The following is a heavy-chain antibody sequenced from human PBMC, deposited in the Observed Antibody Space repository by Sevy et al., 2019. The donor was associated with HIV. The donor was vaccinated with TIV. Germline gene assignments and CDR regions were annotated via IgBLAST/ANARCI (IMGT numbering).Heavy chain of an antibody. V-gene: IGHV3-48*02. D-gene: IGHD5-12*01. CDR3: ARDQALRGYSGYDPRAGMDV. CDR2: ISSSSSTI. CDR1: GFTFSSYS. J-gene: IGHJ6*02. Sequence: GGSLRLSCAASGFTFSSYSMNWVRQAPGKGLEWVSYISSSSSTIYYADSVKGRFTISRDNAKNSLYLQMNSLRDEDTAVYYGARDQALRGYSGYDPRAGMDVWGQGTTVTVSS.